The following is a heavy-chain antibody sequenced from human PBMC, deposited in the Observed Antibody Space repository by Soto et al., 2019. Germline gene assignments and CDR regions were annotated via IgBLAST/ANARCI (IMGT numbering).Heavy chain of an antibody. CDR3: ARDGGRHSGGIDY. J-gene: IGHJ4*02. Sequence: QVQLVQSGAEVKKPGPSVKVSCKASGGTFSSYSINWVRQAPGQGLEWMGEIIPIFGTANYAQKFQGRVTITADESTSTAYMELSSLRSEDRAVYYCARDGGRHSGGIDYWGQGTLVTVSS. CDR1: GGTFSSYS. V-gene: IGHV1-69*01. CDR2: IIPIFGTA. D-gene: IGHD1-26*01.